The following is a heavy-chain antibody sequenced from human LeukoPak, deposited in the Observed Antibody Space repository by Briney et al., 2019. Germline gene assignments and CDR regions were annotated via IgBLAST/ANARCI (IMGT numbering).Heavy chain of an antibody. D-gene: IGHD3-22*01. J-gene: IGHJ5*02. CDR2: IYSGGSP. V-gene: IGHV3-53*01. CDR3: ARDAGSSCYYGA. Sequence: GGSLTLSCAASGFTVSSNYMSWVRQAPGKGLEWVAVIYSGGSPYYPDSVKGRFTISRDNSKNTLSLKMNSLRAEDTAVFYCARDAGSSCYYGAWGQGTLVTVSS. CDR1: GFTVSSNY.